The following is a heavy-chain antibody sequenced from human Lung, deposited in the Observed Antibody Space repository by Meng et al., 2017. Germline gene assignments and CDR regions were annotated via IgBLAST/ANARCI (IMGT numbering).Heavy chain of an antibody. CDR1: GFTFPDHL. D-gene: IGHD1-1*01. V-gene: IGHV3-74*01. CDR2: INRDGTKP. J-gene: IGHJ1*01. Sequence: EVQLLGCGGRLVPAGGPRRLSFAASGFTFPDHLLHWVRQGPGKGLVWVSRINRDGTKPTYADSVKGRFTISRDNAKNTLYLQMNNLRAEDTAFYYCTNDRLNHWGQGALVTVSS. CDR3: TNDRLNH.